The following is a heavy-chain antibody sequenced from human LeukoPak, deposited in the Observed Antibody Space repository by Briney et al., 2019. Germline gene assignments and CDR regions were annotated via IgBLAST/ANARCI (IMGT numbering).Heavy chain of an antibody. J-gene: IGHJ4*02. CDR3: AKERRWVKYYFDY. V-gene: IGHV3-30*18. Sequence: GGSLRLSCAASGFTFSSYGMPWVRQAPGKGLEWVAVISYDGSNKYYADSVKGRFTISGDNSKNTLYPQMNSLRAEDTAVYYCAKERRWVKYYFDYWGQGTLVTVSS. D-gene: IGHD4-23*01. CDR2: ISYDGSNK. CDR1: GFTFSSYG.